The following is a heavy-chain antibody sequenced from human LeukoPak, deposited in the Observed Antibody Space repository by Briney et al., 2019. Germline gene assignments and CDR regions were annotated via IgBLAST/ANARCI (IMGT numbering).Heavy chain of an antibody. CDR2: TYYRSKWYN. J-gene: IGHJ4*02. CDR3: ARGYGYYFDY. V-gene: IGHV6-1*01. D-gene: IGHD5-18*01. CDR1: GDSVSSNSAA. Sequence: SQTLSLTCALSGDSVSSNSAAWHWIRQAPSRGVEWLGRTYYRSKWYNDYAVAVKNRITINPDTSENHFSLQLNSVTPEDTAVYYCARGYGYYFDYWGQGTLVTVSS.